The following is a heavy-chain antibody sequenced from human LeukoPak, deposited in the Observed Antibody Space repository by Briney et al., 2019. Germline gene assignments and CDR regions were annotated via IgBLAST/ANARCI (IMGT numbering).Heavy chain of an antibody. CDR1: GFTFSTYS. D-gene: IGHD3-22*01. Sequence: GGSLRLSCAASGFTFSTYSMNWVRQAPGKGLEWVSAISGSGSSTYYADSVKGRFTISRDNSKNTLCLQMNSLRAEDTAVYYCAKLSSGYSHDAFDIWGQGTMVTVSS. CDR3: AKLSSGYSHDAFDI. CDR2: ISGSGSST. V-gene: IGHV3-23*01. J-gene: IGHJ3*02.